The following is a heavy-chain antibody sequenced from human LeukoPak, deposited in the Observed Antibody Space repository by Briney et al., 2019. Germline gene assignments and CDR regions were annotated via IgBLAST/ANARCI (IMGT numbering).Heavy chain of an antibody. Sequence: GGSLRLSCAASGFTFSTYAMSWVRQAPGEGLEWVSGISAGGDTTYTADSVRGRFTISRDNSNNTLYLQMNILTAEDTAVYYCAAISYSGTWPVGYWGQGILVTVTA. V-gene: IGHV3-23*01. D-gene: IGHD6-25*01. CDR1: GFTFSTYA. CDR2: ISAGGDTT. CDR3: AAISYSGTWPVGY. J-gene: IGHJ4*02.